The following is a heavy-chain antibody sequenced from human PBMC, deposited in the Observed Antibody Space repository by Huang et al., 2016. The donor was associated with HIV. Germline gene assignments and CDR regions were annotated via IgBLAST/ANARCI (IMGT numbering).Heavy chain of an antibody. J-gene: IGHJ4*02. CDR2: IGVNSAAS. CDR3: VIMDDYFDY. V-gene: IGHV3-9*01. Sequence: EVQLVESGGGLVQPGWSLRLSCAASGFAFSQYAVHWVRQSLGKGLEWVSGIGVNSAASAYAASVRGRFVISRDNAKKSLYLKMNCRRFEDTALYFCVIMDDYFDYWGQGVLVGVSS. D-gene: IGHD2-8*01. CDR1: GFAFSQYA.